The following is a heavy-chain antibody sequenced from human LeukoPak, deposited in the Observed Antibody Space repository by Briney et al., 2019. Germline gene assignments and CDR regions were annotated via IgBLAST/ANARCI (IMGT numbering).Heavy chain of an antibody. D-gene: IGHD3-22*01. CDR1: GFTFVDYA. CDR2: ISWSSGSI. J-gene: IGHJ4*02. Sequence: GGSLRLSCAASGFTFVDYAMHWVRQAPGKGLEGVSGISWSSGSIGYADSVKGRFTISRDNAKNSLYLQMNSLRAEDTALYYCAKAFYYYDSSGPDYWGQGTLVTVSS. CDR3: AKAFYYYDSSGPDY. V-gene: IGHV3-9*01.